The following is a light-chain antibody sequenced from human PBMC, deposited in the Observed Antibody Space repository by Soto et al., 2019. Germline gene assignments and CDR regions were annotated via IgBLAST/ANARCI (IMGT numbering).Light chain of an antibody. Sequence: EIVMTQSPATLSVSPGERATLSCRASQSVSSNLAWYQQKPGQAPRLLIYGASTSATGIPARFSGSGSGTEFTLTISSLQSEDFAVYYCQQYNNWLPHTFGGGTKVEIK. J-gene: IGKJ4*01. CDR2: GAS. CDR3: QQYNNWLPHT. V-gene: IGKV3-15*01. CDR1: QSVSSN.